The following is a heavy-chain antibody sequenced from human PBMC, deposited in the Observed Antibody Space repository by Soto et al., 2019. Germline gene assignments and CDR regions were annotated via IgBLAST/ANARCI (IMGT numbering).Heavy chain of an antibody. V-gene: IGHV3-23*01. D-gene: IGHD6-13*01. CDR3: ARPPPAAADSPLVLFDI. CDR2: LDGAGGST. CDR1: GFTFSDFA. Sequence: GGSLRLSCLASGFTFSDFAMTWVRHVPGRGLEWVASLDGAGGSTYYAESVRGRFTISRDNAKNSLYLQMNSLRAEDTAVYYCARPPPAAADSPLVLFDIWGQGTMVTVSS. J-gene: IGHJ3*02.